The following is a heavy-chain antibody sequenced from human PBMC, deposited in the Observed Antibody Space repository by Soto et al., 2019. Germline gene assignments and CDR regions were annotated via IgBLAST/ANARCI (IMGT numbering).Heavy chain of an antibody. CDR1: GGYISSSSYY. CDR2: IYYSGST. V-gene: IGHV4-39*01. Sequence: SETLSLTCTVSGGYISSSSYYWGWIRQPPGKGLEWIGSIYYSGSTYYNPSLKSRVTISVDTSKNQFSLKLSSVTAADTAVYYCARLPNSVAEGYYFDYWGQGTLVTVSS. CDR3: ARLPNSVAEGYYFDY. J-gene: IGHJ4*02. D-gene: IGHD6-19*01.